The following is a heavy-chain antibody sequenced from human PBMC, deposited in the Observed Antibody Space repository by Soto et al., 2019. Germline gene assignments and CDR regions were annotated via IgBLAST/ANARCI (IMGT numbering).Heavy chain of an antibody. CDR3: ARDLVGATRWVDP. Sequence: SETLSLTCTVSGYPISSYYCSWIRQPPGKGLEWIGYIYYSGSTSYNPSLKSRLTISVDTYKNQFSLRLTSVTAADTAVYYCARDLVGATRWVDPWGQGTLVTVSS. J-gene: IGHJ5*02. V-gene: IGHV4-59*01. D-gene: IGHD1-26*01. CDR1: GYPISSYY. CDR2: IYYSGST.